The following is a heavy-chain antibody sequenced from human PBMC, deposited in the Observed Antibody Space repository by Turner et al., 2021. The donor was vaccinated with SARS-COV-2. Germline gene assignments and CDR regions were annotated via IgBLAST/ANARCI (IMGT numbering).Heavy chain of an antibody. CDR3: ARLMDTAMDYYGTDV. J-gene: IGHJ6*02. CDR1: GGPISSSSYY. Sequence: QLQLQESGPGLVQPSETLSLTCTVSGGPISSSSYYWGWIRQPPGKGLEWIGNIYYSGIAYYNPSLKSRVTISVDPSKNQFSLKLTSVTAADTAVYYCARLMDTAMDYYGTDVWGQGTTVTVSS. D-gene: IGHD5-18*01. V-gene: IGHV4-39*01. CDR2: IYYSGIA.